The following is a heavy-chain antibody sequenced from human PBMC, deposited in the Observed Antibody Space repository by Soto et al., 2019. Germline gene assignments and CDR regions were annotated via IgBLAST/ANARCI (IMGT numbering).Heavy chain of an antibody. J-gene: IGHJ6*02. CDR2: MYPNSRHP. Sequence: ASLKVSCKASGYTFTSYDITWVRPATGQGLEWMVWMYPNSRHPGYAQKFQGRVTMTRNTSISTAYMELSSLRSEDTAVYYCAREWRFFGLGNDYRDGMYVCGQASTVT. CDR1: GYTFTSYD. V-gene: IGHV1-8*01. D-gene: IGHD3-3*01. CDR3: AREWRFFGLGNDYRDGMYV.